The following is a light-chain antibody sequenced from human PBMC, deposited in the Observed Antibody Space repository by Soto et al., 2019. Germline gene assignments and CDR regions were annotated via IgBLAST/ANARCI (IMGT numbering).Light chain of an antibody. CDR3: QSYDNSLSGHVV. J-gene: IGLJ2*01. V-gene: IGLV1-40*01. CDR2: GNT. Sequence: QTVVTQPPSVSGAPGQRVTISCTGSSSNIGAGYGVHWYQQLPGTAPKLLIFGNTNRPSGVPDRFSASRSATSASLAITGLQAEDEADYYCQSYDNSLSGHVVFGGGTKLTVL. CDR1: SSNIGAGYG.